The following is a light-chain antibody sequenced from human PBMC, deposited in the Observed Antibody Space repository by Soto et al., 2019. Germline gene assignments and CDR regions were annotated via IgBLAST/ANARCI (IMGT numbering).Light chain of an antibody. CDR1: QSVSSSY. Sequence: EIVLTQSPGTLSLSPGERATRSCRASQSVSSSYLAWYQQKPGQAPRLLIYGASSRATGIPDRFSGSGSGTDFTLTINRLEPEDFAVYYCQQYDSSPLTFGGGTKVEFK. V-gene: IGKV3-20*01. CDR2: GAS. CDR3: QQYDSSPLT. J-gene: IGKJ4*01.